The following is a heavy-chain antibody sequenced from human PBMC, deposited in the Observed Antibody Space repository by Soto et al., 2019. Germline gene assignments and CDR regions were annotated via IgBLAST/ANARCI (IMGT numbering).Heavy chain of an antibody. CDR2: IYYTGST. Sequence: QVQLQESGPGLVKPSQTLSLTCTVSGASISSGDYYWSWIRQPPGKGLEWIGYIYYTGSTYYNPSRKSRVTISVDTSKNQLSLKLSSVTAADTAVYYCARAFDDSSGYYGGLGYWGQGTLVTVSS. CDR1: GASISSGDYY. J-gene: IGHJ4*02. V-gene: IGHV4-30-4*01. D-gene: IGHD3-22*01. CDR3: ARAFDDSSGYYGGLGY.